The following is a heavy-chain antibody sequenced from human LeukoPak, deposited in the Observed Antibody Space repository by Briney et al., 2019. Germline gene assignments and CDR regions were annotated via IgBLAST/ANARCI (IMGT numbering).Heavy chain of an antibody. V-gene: IGHV4-39*07. J-gene: IGHJ4*02. Sequence: SETLSLTCTVSGGSISTSNYYWGWIRQPPGKGLEWIGNIFYSGSTYYSPSLRSRVTISLDTSRNQFSLKLNSVTAADTAVYYCAKDRGDYFNYWGQGILVTVSS. CDR2: IFYSGST. CDR1: GGSISTSNYY. CDR3: AKDRGDYFNY. D-gene: IGHD4-17*01.